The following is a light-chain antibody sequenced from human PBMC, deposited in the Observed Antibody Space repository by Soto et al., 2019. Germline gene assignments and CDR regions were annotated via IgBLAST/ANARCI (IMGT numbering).Light chain of an antibody. J-gene: IGKJ4*01. Sequence: DIQMTQSPFTLSPSVGDRVTITCRASQSISSWLAWYQQKPGKAPKLLIYDASSLESGVPSRFSGSGSGSEFTLTISSLQPDDFATYYCQQYKSIPDTFGGGTKVEIK. V-gene: IGKV1-5*01. CDR2: DAS. CDR3: QQYKSIPDT. CDR1: QSISSW.